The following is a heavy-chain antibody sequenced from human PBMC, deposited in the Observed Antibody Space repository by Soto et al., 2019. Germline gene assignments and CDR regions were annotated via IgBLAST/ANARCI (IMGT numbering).Heavy chain of an antibody. D-gene: IGHD4-17*01. CDR1: GGSISSYY. Sequence: SETLSLTCTVSGGSISSYYWSWIRQPPGKGLEWIGYIYYSGSTNYNPSLKSRVTISVDTSKNQFSLKLSSVTAADTAVYYCARSTMTTVNSFDYWGQGTLVTVSS. J-gene: IGHJ4*02. CDR3: ARSTMTTVNSFDY. CDR2: IYYSGST. V-gene: IGHV4-59*01.